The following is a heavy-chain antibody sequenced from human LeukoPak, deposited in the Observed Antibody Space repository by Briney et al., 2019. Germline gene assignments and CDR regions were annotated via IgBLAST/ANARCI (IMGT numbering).Heavy chain of an antibody. J-gene: IGHJ4*02. CDR2: IIPILGIA. CDR3: ARDGGGGAAHFDY. V-gene: IGHV1-69*04. CDR1: GGTFSSYT. Sequence: SVKVSCKASGGTFSSYTISWVRQAPGQGLEWMGRIIPILGIANYAQKFQGRVTITADKSTSTAHMELRSLRSEDTAVYYCARDGGGGAAHFDYWGQGTLVTVSS. D-gene: IGHD1-26*01.